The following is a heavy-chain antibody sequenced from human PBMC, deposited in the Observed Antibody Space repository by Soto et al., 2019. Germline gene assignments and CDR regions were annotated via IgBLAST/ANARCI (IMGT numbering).Heavy chain of an antibody. D-gene: IGHD6-6*01. Sequence: ASVKVSCKASGYTFTSYGISWVRQAPGQGLEWMGWISAYNGNTNYAQKLQGRVTVTTDTSTSTAYMELRSLRSDDTAVYYCARASSIAARGLNDYWGQGTLVTVSS. CDR3: ARASSIAARGLNDY. J-gene: IGHJ4*02. V-gene: IGHV1-18*01. CDR1: GYTFTSYG. CDR2: ISAYNGNT.